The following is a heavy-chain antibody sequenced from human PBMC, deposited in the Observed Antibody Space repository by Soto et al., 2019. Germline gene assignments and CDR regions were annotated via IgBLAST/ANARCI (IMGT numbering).Heavy chain of an antibody. CDR2: ISGSGRDT. J-gene: IGHJ6*02. CDR3: AKDLYTNPLHSYYAMHV. D-gene: IGHD2-15*01. CDR1: GFIFRSYG. Sequence: GGSLRLSCAASGFIFRSYGMSWVRQAPGKGLEWVSGISGSGRDTYYAESVKGRFTISRDNSKSTVSLQMNSLRAEDTAIYYCAKDLYTNPLHSYYAMHVSGPATTLTLS. V-gene: IGHV3-23*01.